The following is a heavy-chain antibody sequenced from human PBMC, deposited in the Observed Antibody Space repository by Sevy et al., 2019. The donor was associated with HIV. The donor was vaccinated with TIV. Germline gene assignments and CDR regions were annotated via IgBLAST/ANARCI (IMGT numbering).Heavy chain of an antibody. CDR3: AREGAYCSSTSCYPLYYFEY. V-gene: IGHV3-30-3*01. CDR2: ISYDGSNK. D-gene: IGHD2-2*01. J-gene: IGHJ4*02. CDR1: GFTFSSYA. Sequence: GGSLRLSCAASGFTFSSYAMHWVRQAPGKGLEWVAVISYDGSNKYYADSVKGRFTIPRDNSKYTLHLQMNSLRAEDTAVYYCAREGAYCSSTSCYPLYYFEYWGQGTLVTVSS.